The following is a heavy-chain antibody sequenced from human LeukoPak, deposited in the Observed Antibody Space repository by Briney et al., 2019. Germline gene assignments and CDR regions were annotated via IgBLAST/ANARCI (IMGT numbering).Heavy chain of an antibody. Sequence: SETLSLTCTVSGGSISSGDYYWSWIRQPPGKGLEWIVYIYYSGSTYYNPSLKSRVTISVDTSKNQFSLKLSSVTAADTAVYYCARVEDTYYYDSSGYWNAFDIWGQGTMVTVSS. V-gene: IGHV4-30-4*01. D-gene: IGHD3-22*01. CDR2: IYYSGST. CDR1: GGSISSGDYY. J-gene: IGHJ3*02. CDR3: ARVEDTYYYDSSGYWNAFDI.